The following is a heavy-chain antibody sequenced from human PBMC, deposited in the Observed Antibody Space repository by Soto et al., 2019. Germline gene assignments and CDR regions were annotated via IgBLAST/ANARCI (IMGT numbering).Heavy chain of an antibody. CDR3: ARKDIVVTRGMDV. CDR1: GFTFSSYG. J-gene: IGHJ6*02. Sequence: QVQLVEPGGGVVQPGRSLRLSCAASGFTFSSYGMHWVRQAPGKGLEWVAVIWYDGSNKYYADSVKGRFTISRDNSKNTLYLQMNSLRAEETAVYYCARKDIVVTRGMDVWGQGTTVTVSS. D-gene: IGHD2-15*01. V-gene: IGHV3-33*01. CDR2: IWYDGSNK.